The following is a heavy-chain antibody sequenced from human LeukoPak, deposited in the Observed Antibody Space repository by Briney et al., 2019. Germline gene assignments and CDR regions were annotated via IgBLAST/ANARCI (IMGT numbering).Heavy chain of an antibody. CDR3: ASAWGSRHFDY. D-gene: IGHD7-27*01. V-gene: IGHV4-39*01. Sequence: SETLSLTCTVSGGSVSSTVYYWGWVRQPPGKGLEWIGSMYHSGPTYHNPSLESRVTTSVDTSKNLFSLKLSSLTAADTAVYYCASAWGSRHFDYWGQGTLVTV. CDR2: MYHSGPT. CDR1: GGSVSSTVYY. J-gene: IGHJ4*02.